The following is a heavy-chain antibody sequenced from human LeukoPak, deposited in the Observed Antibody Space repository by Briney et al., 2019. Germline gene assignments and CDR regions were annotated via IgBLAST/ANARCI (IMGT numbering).Heavy chain of an antibody. CDR2: INQDGSEK. CDR1: GFTFSRYW. Sequence: GGSLRLYCAASGFTFSRYWMSWVRQAPGKGLEWVANINQDGSEKYYVDSVMGRSTISRDNAKNSLYLQMNSLRAEDTAVYYCARDSKSVPSSTSCSYFDWWGQGTLVTVSS. D-gene: IGHD2-2*01. CDR3: ARDSKSVPSSTSCSYFDW. V-gene: IGHV3-7*01. J-gene: IGHJ4*02.